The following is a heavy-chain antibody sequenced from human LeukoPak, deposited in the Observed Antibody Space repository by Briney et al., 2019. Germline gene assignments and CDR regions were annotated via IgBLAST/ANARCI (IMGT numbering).Heavy chain of an antibody. CDR3: ARFGTATTYYYDSSGSPFDP. J-gene: IGHJ5*02. V-gene: IGHV1-2*02. CDR2: INPNSGGT. Sequence: GASVKVSCKASGYTFTGYYMHWVRQAPGQGLEWMGWINPNSGGTNYAQKFQGRVTMTRDTSISTAYMELSSLRSEDTAVYYCARFGTATTYYYDSSGSPFDPWGQGTLVTVSS. D-gene: IGHD3-22*01. CDR1: GYTFTGYY.